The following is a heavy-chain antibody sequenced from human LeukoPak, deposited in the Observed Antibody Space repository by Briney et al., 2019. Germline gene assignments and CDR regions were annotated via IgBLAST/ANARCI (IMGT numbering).Heavy chain of an antibody. D-gene: IGHD3-22*01. V-gene: IGHV3-74*01. Sequence: GGSLRLSCAASGFTFSSYWMHWVRQAPGKGLVWVSRINSDGSRTSYADSVKGRFTISRDNARNTLYLQMNSLRVEDTAVYYCAKDLGVYYGSNDYYFDFWGQGTLVTVSS. J-gene: IGHJ4*02. CDR1: GFTFSSYW. CDR2: INSDGSRT. CDR3: AKDLGVYYGSNDYYFDF.